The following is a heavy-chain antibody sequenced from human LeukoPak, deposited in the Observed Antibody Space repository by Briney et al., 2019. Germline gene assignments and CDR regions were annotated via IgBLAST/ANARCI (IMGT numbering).Heavy chain of an antibody. CDR2: ISSNGGST. CDR1: GFTFSSYA. CDR3: ARMNTSSGSYYRDDAFDI. J-gene: IGHJ3*02. V-gene: IGHV3-64*01. Sequence: GGSLRLSCAASGFTFSSYAMHWVRQAPGKGLEYVSAISSNGGSTYYANSVKGRFTISRDNSKNTLYLQMGSLRAEDMAVYYCARMNTSSGSYYRDDAFDIWGQGTMVTVSS. D-gene: IGHD1-26*01.